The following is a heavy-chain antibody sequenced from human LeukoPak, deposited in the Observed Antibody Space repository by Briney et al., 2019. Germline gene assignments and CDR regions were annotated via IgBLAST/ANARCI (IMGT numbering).Heavy chain of an antibody. D-gene: IGHD6-13*01. Sequence: GGSLRLSCAASGFTVSSNYMSWVRQAPGKGLEWVSAISGSGGSTYYYADSVKGRFTISRDNSKNTLYLQMNSLRAEDTAVYYCAKDRQQQLPPLGFLDYWGQGTLVTVSS. CDR3: AKDRQQQLPPLGFLDY. J-gene: IGHJ4*02. CDR2: ISGSGGST. V-gene: IGHV3-23*01. CDR1: GFTVSSNY.